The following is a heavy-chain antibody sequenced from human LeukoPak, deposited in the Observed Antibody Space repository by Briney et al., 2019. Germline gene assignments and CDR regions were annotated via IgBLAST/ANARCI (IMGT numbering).Heavy chain of an antibody. J-gene: IGHJ5*02. Sequence: GGSLRLSCAASGFTFSSYGMHWVRQAPGKGLEWVAVIWYDGSNKYYADSVKGRFTISRDNSKNTLYLQMNSLRAEDTAVYYCARDREGYCSGGSCYTLNWFDPWGQGTLVTVSS. D-gene: IGHD2-15*01. CDR1: GFTFSSYG. CDR2: IWYDGSNK. V-gene: IGHV3-33*01. CDR3: ARDREGYCSGGSCYTLNWFDP.